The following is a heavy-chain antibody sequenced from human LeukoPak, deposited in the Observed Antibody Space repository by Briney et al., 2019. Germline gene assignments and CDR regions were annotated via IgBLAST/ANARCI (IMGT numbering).Heavy chain of an antibody. D-gene: IGHD3-3*01. J-gene: IGHJ4*02. CDR2: IRYDGSNK. V-gene: IGHV3-30*02. Sequence: GGSLRLSCAASGFTFSSYGMHWVRQAPGKGLEWVAFIRYDGSNKYYADSVKGRFTISRDNSKNTLYLQMNSLRAEDTAVYYCAKAPAGGYYDFWSGQLMRYWGQGTLVTVSS. CDR1: GFTFSSYG. CDR3: AKAPAGGYYDFWSGQLMRY.